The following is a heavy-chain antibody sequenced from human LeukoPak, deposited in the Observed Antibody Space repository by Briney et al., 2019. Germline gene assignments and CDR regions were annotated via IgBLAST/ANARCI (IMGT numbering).Heavy chain of an antibody. Sequence: GGSLRLSCAASGFTFSNAWISWVRQAPGKGLEWVGRIKSKTDGGTTDYAAPVKGRFTISRDDSKNTLYLQMNSLKTEDTAVYYCTRFYSGSYPLDYWGQGTLVTVSS. CDR2: IKSKTDGGTT. CDR1: GFTFSNAW. J-gene: IGHJ4*02. CDR3: TRFYSGSYPLDY. V-gene: IGHV3-15*01. D-gene: IGHD1-26*01.